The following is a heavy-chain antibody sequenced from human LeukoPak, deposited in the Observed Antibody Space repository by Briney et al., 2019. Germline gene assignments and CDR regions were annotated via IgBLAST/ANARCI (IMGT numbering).Heavy chain of an antibody. J-gene: IGHJ6*02. D-gene: IGHD3-16*01. CDR3: ARAGGRRYYYAMDV. Sequence: GGSLGLSCAASGFTFDDYGMHWVRQAPGKGLEWVSGISWNSDSVGYADSVKGRFTISRDNAENSLYLQMNSLRAEDTAFYYCARAGGRRYYYAMDVWGQGTTVTVSS. CDR1: GFTFDDYG. CDR2: ISWNSDSV. V-gene: IGHV3-9*01.